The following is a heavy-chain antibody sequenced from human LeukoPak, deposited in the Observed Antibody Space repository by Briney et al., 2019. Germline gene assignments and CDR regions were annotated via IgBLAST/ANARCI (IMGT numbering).Heavy chain of an antibody. CDR1: RFTFSSYA. CDR2: MSDSGDYT. V-gene: IGHV3-23*01. D-gene: IGHD2-8*01. CDR3: AKDTSIGKYCTNGVCSPFDY. J-gene: IGHJ4*02. Sequence: GGSLTLSCPGSRFTFSSYAMSWVGQAPGQGVEGISLMSDSGDYTSYADSVRGRFTISRDNSRNTLYLQMISLRPEDTAVYYCAKDTSIGKYCTNGVCSPFDYWGQGTLVTVSS.